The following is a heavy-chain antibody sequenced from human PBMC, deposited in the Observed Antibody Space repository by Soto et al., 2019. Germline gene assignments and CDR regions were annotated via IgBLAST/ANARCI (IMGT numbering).Heavy chain of an antibody. CDR3: AKDPRYSNRWSRNDTFDV. D-gene: IGHD6-13*01. V-gene: IGHV3-23*01. Sequence: VGSLRLSCASSVFTFTSFAMSCVRHPPGKGLEWVSAIGANSDNTYYADSVKGRFTISRDNSKSTLYLQMNSLRAEDTAVYYCAKDPRYSNRWSRNDTFDVWGQGTMVNVSS. CDR2: IGANSDNT. CDR1: VFTFTSFA. J-gene: IGHJ3*01.